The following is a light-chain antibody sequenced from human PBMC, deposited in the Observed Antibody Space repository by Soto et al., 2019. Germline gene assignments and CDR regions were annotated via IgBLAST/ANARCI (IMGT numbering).Light chain of an antibody. CDR2: GAS. J-gene: IGKJ2*01. Sequence: EIVMTQSPATLSVSPGERATLSCRASQSVSSNLAWYQQKPGQAPRLLIYGASTRATRIPARFSGSGSGTEFTLNIRNLQSEDFAIYYCHQYNNWPPVPFGQGTKLEIK. V-gene: IGKV3-15*01. CDR1: QSVSSN. CDR3: HQYNNWPPVP.